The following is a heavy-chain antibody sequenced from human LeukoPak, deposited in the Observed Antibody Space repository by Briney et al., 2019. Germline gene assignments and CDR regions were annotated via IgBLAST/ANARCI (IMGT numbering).Heavy chain of an antibody. D-gene: IGHD1-1*01. Sequence: GESLKISCRGSGYRFTSYWIGWVRQMPGKGLEWMGIIYPGDSDTRYSPSFQGQVTISADKSISPAYLQWSGLKASDTAMCYCARRGLTERNYFDYWGQGTLVTVAS. J-gene: IGHJ4*02. CDR2: IYPGDSDT. CDR1: GYRFTSYW. V-gene: IGHV5-51*01. CDR3: ARRGLTERNYFDY.